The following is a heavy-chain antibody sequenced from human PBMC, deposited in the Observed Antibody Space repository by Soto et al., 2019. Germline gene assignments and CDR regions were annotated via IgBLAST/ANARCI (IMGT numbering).Heavy chain of an antibody. V-gene: IGHV3-23*01. D-gene: IGHD2-15*01. J-gene: IGHJ4*01. CDR1: GFTFTSCA. CDR3: AKTTTSPVVAATHYDY. CDR2: ISGSATST. Sequence: GSLRLSCAASGFTFTSCAMSWVRQSPGKGLEWVSAISGSATSTYYADSVKGRFTISRDNSKNTLYLQMSTLRAEDTAVYYCAKTTTSPVVAATHYDYWGHGTLVTVSS.